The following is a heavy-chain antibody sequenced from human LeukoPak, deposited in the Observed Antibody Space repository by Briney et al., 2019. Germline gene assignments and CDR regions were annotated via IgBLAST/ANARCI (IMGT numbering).Heavy chain of an antibody. CDR2: VSYTGRT. J-gene: IGHJ3*01. Sequence: LETLSLTCTVSGGSLSGHYWSWIRQPPGKRLEWIGYVSYTGRTKYNPSLQSRVTISIDTSKRQFSLKLTSVTSADTAVYSCARLLDNDISGDPDTFDVWGQGTTVIVSS. CDR1: GGSLSGHY. D-gene: IGHD3-22*01. V-gene: IGHV4-59*11. CDR3: ARLLDNDISGDPDTFDV.